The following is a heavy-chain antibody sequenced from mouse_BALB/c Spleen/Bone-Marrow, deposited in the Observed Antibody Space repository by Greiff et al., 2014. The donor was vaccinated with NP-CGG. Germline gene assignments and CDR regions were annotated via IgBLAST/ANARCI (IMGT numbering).Heavy chain of an antibody. CDR1: GYTFTTYY. Sequence: QVQLQQPGAELVKPGTSVELSCKASGYTFTTYYMYWVKQRPGQGLEWIGEINPNNGGTNFKEKFKSKATLTVDKSSSTAYMQLSSLTSEDSAVYYCTRGRTWDFDYWGQGTTLAVSS. D-gene: IGHD4-1*01. J-gene: IGHJ2*01. CDR2: INPNNGGT. V-gene: IGHV1S81*02. CDR3: TRGRTWDFDY.